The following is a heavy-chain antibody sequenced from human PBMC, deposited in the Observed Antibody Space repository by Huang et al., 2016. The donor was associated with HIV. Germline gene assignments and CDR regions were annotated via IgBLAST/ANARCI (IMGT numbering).Heavy chain of an antibody. D-gene: IGHD3-3*01. CDR3: ARDKHDFWSGYSRSYYFDY. V-gene: IGHV4-59*11. Sequence: QVQLQESGPGLMKPSETLSLTCSVSGCSISSHYWNWIRQPPGKGLEWIGSIYHSGSANDNPSLKSRVTISVDTAKKQFSLKLRSVTAADTAVYFCARDKHDFWSGYSRSYYFDYWGQGTLVTVSS. J-gene: IGHJ4*02. CDR1: GCSISSHY. CDR2: IYHSGSA.